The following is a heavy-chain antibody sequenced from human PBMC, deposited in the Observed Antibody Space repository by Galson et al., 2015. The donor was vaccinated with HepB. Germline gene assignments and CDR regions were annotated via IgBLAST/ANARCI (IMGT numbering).Heavy chain of an antibody. D-gene: IGHD2-2*01. CDR2: MNPNSGNT. J-gene: IGHJ1*01. Sequence: SVKVSCKASGYTFTSYDINWVRQATGQGLEWMGWMNPNSGNTGYAQKFQGRVTMTRNTSISTAYMELSSLRSGDTAVYDCARAEGHCSSTSCYEYFQHWGQGTLVTVSS. V-gene: IGHV1-8*01. CDR1: GYTFTSYD. CDR3: ARAEGHCSSTSCYEYFQH.